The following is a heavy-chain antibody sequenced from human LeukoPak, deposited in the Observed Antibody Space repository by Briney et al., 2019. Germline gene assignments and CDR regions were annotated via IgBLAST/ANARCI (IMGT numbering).Heavy chain of an antibody. D-gene: IGHD2-2*01. CDR1: GFTFSSYA. CDR2: ISGSGGST. J-gene: IGHJ4*02. V-gene: IGHV3-23*01. CDR3: AKGKDVVPAAILDY. Sequence: GGSLRLSCAASGFTFSSYAMSRVRQAPGKGLEWVSAISGSGGSTYYADSVKGRFTISRDNSKNTLYLQMNSLRAEDTAVYYCAKGKDVVPAAILDYWGQGTLVTVSS.